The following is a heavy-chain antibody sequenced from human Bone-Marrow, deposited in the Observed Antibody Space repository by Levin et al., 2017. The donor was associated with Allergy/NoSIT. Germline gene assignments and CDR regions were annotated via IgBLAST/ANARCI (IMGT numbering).Heavy chain of an antibody. Sequence: LGESLKISCKGSGYSFTSYWIGWVRQMPGKGLEWMGIIYPGDSDTRYSPSFQGQVTISADKSISTAYLQWSSLKASDTAMYYCARVGLGAGVAARPLGYFDYWGQGTLVTVSS. D-gene: IGHD6-6*01. CDR2: IYPGDSDT. V-gene: IGHV5-51*01. CDR1: GYSFTSYW. CDR3: ARVGLGAGVAARPLGYFDY. J-gene: IGHJ4*02.